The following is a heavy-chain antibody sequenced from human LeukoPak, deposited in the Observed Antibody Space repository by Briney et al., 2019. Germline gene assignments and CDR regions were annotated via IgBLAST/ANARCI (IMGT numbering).Heavy chain of an antibody. CDR1: GGSFSGYY. J-gene: IGHJ1*01. CDR2: INHSGST. D-gene: IGHD1-26*01. CDR3: AKDPYSRAFEYFQH. V-gene: IGHV4-34*01. Sequence: SETLSLTCAVYGGSFSGYYWSWIRQPPGKGLEWIGEINHSGSTNYNPSLKSRVTISVDTSKNQFSLKLSSVTAADTAVYYCAKDPYSRAFEYFQHWGQGTLVTVSS.